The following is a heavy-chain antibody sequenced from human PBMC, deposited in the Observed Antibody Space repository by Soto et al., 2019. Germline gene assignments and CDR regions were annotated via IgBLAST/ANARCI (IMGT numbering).Heavy chain of an antibody. J-gene: IGHJ4*02. CDR1: GYTFIDYY. CDR2: ISPKSGST. D-gene: IGHD6-19*01. Sequence: QVQLVQSGAEVKKPGASVKVSCEASGYTFIDYYMHWVRQAPGQGFEWMGRISPKSGSTNYAQKFQGRVTMTWDTSLNTAYMELSSLMSEDTAVYYCARPTGYISDWYYFDLWGQGTLVTVSS. V-gene: IGHV1-2*02. CDR3: ARPTGYISDWYYFDL.